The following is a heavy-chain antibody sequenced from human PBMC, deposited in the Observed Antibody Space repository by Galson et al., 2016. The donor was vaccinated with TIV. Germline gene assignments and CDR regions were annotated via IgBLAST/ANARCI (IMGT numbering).Heavy chain of an antibody. Sequence: SLTCTVSGGSISSGSYYWSWIRQPAGKGLEWVGYIYYSGGTNHNPSLKSRLTISVDTSKNQFSLKLRSVTAADSAVYYCARDCTSTTCRIYYYGMDVWGQGTTVTVSS. D-gene: IGHD2-2*01. CDR1: GGSISSGSYY. V-gene: IGHV4-61*09. CDR2: IYYSGGT. CDR3: ARDCTSTTCRIYYYGMDV. J-gene: IGHJ6*02.